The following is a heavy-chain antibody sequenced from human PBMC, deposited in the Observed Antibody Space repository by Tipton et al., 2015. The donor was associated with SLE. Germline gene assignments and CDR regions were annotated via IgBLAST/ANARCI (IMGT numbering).Heavy chain of an antibody. CDR3: ARYSLVDMMSAGYDS. Sequence: QSGPEVKKPGSSVKVSCKVSGGTFSNHAINWVRQAPGQGLEWVGGIVRISGTVDYAQKFRGRVTITADEYTSTAYMELSSLRSEDTAVYYCARYSLVDMMSAGYDSWGQGTLVTVSP. CDR1: GGTFSNHA. V-gene: IGHV1-69*01. CDR2: IVRISGTV. D-gene: IGHD3-16*01. J-gene: IGHJ4*02.